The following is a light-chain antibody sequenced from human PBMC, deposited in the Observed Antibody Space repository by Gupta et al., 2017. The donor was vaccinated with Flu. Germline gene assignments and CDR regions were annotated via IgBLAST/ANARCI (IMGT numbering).Light chain of an antibody. CDR2: WAS. CDR1: QSVLYSSSNKNN. J-gene: IGKJ2*01. V-gene: IGKV4-1*01. CDR3: QQYYSTLLYT. Sequence: DIVMTQSPDSLAVSLGERATINCTSSQSVLYSSSNKNNLAWYQQKAGQPPKLRIYWASTRESGVPDRFSGSGSGTDFTLTISNLQAEDVAVYYCQQYYSTLLYTFGQGTKLEIK.